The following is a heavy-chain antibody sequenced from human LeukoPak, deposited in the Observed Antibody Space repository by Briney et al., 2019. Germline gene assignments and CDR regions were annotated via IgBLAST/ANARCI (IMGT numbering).Heavy chain of an antibody. CDR1: GGSISISSDY. J-gene: IGHJ4*02. Sequence: PSETLSLTCTVSGGSISISSDYWGWIRQPPGKGLEWIGDIYYSGTTNYNPSLKSRVTMSVDTSKNQFSLKLSSVTAADTAVYYCARGVTDTVVVPRATKRTRFFDFWGQGIQVTVSS. CDR2: IYYSGTT. V-gene: IGHV4-39*01. D-gene: IGHD2-2*01. CDR3: ARGVTDTVVVPRATKRTRFFDF.